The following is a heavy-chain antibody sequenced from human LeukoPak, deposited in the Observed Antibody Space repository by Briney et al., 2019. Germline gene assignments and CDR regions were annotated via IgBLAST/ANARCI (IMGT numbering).Heavy chain of an antibody. CDR3: ARSRDSNTQSDY. D-gene: IGHD2-2*02. Sequence: SVKVSCKASGGTFSSYAISWVRQAPGQGLEWMGGIIPIFATANYAQKFQGRVTITADESTSTAYMELSSLGSEDTAVYYCARSRDSNTQSDYWGQGTLVTVSS. V-gene: IGHV1-69*01. CDR1: GGTFSSYA. CDR2: IIPIFATA. J-gene: IGHJ4*02.